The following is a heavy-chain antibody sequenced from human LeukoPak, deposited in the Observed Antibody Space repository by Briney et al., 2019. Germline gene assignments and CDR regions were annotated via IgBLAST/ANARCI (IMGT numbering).Heavy chain of an antibody. V-gene: IGHV3-15*01. CDR1: GFTFSNAW. Sequence: PGGSLRLSCAASGFTFSNAWMSWIRKAPGKGLDWVGRIKSKTYGGTTDYAEHVNGRFTISRGDSKNTLYLQMNSLKTEDTAVYYCTTDWNCGGDCRKVYWGQGTLVTVSS. D-gene: IGHD2-21*02. CDR2: IKSKTYGGTT. J-gene: IGHJ4*02. CDR3: TTDWNCGGDCRKVY.